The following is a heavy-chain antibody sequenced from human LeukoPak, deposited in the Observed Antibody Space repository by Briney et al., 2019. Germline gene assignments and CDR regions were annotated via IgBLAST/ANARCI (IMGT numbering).Heavy chain of an antibody. CDR1: GFTFSNYI. D-gene: IGHD1-26*01. CDR2: ILEDGSNQ. Sequence: GGSLRLSCAASGFTFSNYIMHWVRQAPGKGLDWVAVILEDGSNQYYADSVKGRFTISRDNSKNTLYLQMNSLRAEDTAVYYCARDAISGSYYFFDPWGQGTLVTVSS. CDR3: ARDAISGSYYFFDP. V-gene: IGHV3-30*04. J-gene: IGHJ5*02.